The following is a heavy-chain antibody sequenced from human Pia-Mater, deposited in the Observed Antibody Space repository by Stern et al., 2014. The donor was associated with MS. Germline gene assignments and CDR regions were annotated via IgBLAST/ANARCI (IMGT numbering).Heavy chain of an antibody. V-gene: IGHV4-30-4*01. Sequence: QVQLQESGPGLVKPSQTLSLTCAVTGGSISSAEYYWSWIRQSPGKGLEXIGYIHYRGTTYYNPSLKSRVTISVDTSKNQFSLKLRSVTAADTAVYYCSRDADGYSLVFGYWGRGTLVTVSS. CDR1: GGSISSAEYY. CDR2: IHYRGTT. CDR3: SRDADGYSLVFGY. D-gene: IGHD5-24*01. J-gene: IGHJ4*02.